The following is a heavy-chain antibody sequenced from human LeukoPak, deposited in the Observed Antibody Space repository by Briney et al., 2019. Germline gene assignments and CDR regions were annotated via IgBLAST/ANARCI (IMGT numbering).Heavy chain of an antibody. Sequence: GGSLRLSCAASRFTFSNYGVNWVRQAPGKGLEWVSYINSRSSTIYYADSVKGRFTISRDNAKKSLYLEMSSLRAEDTAVYYCARDGSFWSGFHAFDLWGQGTVVTVSS. CDR2: INSRSSTI. D-gene: IGHD3-3*01. CDR3: ARDGSFWSGFHAFDL. J-gene: IGHJ3*01. CDR1: RFTFSNYG. V-gene: IGHV3-48*04.